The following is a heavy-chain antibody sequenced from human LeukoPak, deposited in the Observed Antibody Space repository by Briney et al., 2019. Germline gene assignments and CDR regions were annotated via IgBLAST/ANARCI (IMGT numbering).Heavy chain of an antibody. Sequence: GGSLRLSCAASGFTFSSYAMHWVRQAPGKGLEWVAVISYDGSNKYYADSVKGRFTISRDNSKNTLYLQMNSLRAEDTAVYYCARLDGSGECFQHRGQGTLVTVSS. D-gene: IGHD6-25*01. V-gene: IGHV3-30-3*01. J-gene: IGHJ1*01. CDR2: ISYDGSNK. CDR1: GFTFSSYA. CDR3: ARLDGSGECFQH.